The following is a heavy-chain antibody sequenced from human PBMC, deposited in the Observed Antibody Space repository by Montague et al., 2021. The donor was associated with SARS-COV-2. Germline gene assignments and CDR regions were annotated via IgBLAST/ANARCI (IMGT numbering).Heavy chain of an antibody. CDR1: GGSISSTSFF. J-gene: IGHJ4*02. CDR3: ARSTSGWFIY. CDR2: MYSSGTT. Sequence: SETLSLTCSVSGGSISSTSFFWAWIRQPPGKGLEWVGSMYSSGTTYYNPSLKSRVTISGDTSRNQLSVRLSSVTAADTAVYYCARSTSGWFIYWGQGTLVTVHS. D-gene: IGHD6-19*01. V-gene: IGHV4-39*01.